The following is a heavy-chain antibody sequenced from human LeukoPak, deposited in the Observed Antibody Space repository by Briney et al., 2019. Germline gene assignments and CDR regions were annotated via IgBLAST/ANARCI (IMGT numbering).Heavy chain of an antibody. Sequence: GGSLGLSCAAPGFTLNGYWMHWVRQASGTGLVWVSRINSDGSTTSYADSVKGRFTISRDNSKNTLYLQMNSLRAEDTAVYFCARVATGSYDWFDPWGQGTLVTVSS. CDR2: INSDGSTT. J-gene: IGHJ5*02. CDR1: GFTLNGYW. V-gene: IGHV3-74*01. CDR3: ARVATGSYDWFDP. D-gene: IGHD3-10*01.